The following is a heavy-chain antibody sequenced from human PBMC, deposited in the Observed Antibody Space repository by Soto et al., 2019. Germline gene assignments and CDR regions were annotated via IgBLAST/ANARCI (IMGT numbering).Heavy chain of an antibody. V-gene: IGHV3-48*02. D-gene: IGHD3-10*01. J-gene: IGHJ6*02. CDR1: GFTFSLYS. CDR3: ARAVTWGLDV. CDR2: ISRSSTGI. Sequence: EVQLVESGGDLVQPGGSLRLSCAAPGFTFSLYSMSWVRQAPGKGLEWVSYISRSSTGIHYADSVKGRFTISRDDATNSMHLQMNSLRDGDTAVYYCARAVTWGLDVWGQGTTVSISS.